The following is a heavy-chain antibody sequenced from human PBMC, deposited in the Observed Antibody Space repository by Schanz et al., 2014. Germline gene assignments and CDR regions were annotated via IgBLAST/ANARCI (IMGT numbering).Heavy chain of an antibody. Sequence: GPGVKKPGATVKVSCKASGYIFINSGISWVRQAPGQGLEWMGWINTGSGDTKYSQNFQGRVTITRDTSASTAYMELRSLRSDDTAVYYCARSAGRDFWSGYYTRFDYWGQGTLVTVSS. D-gene: IGHD3-3*01. V-gene: IGHV1-18*01. J-gene: IGHJ4*02. CDR1: GYIFINSG. CDR3: ARSAGRDFWSGYYTRFDY. CDR2: INTGSGDT.